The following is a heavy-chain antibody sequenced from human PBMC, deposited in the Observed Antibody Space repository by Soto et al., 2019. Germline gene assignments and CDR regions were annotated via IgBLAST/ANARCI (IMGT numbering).Heavy chain of an antibody. CDR3: TGGPHTSGWWRYFDY. Sequence: SETLSLTCTVSLDSITNSYWSWIRQPPGKGLEWIGYVYSSGSNNYNPSLKSRVTISVDTSKNQFSLNLSSVTAADTAVYYCTGGPHTSGWWRYFDYWCQGILVTVSS. CDR2: VYSSGSN. CDR1: LDSITNSY. D-gene: IGHD6-19*01. J-gene: IGHJ4*02. V-gene: IGHV4-59*01.